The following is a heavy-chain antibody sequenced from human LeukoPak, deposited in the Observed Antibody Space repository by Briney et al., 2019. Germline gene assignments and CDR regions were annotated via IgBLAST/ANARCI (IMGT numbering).Heavy chain of an antibody. D-gene: IGHD6-6*01. V-gene: IGHV3-48*03. CDR2: ISSSGSTI. Sequence: GGSLRLSCAASGFTFSSYEMNWVRQAPGKGLEWVSYISSSGSTIYYADSVKGRFTISRDNAKNSLYLQMNSLRAEDTAVYYCARGWSSSADYWGHGTLVTVSS. CDR3: ARGWSSSADY. J-gene: IGHJ4*01. CDR1: GFTFSSYE.